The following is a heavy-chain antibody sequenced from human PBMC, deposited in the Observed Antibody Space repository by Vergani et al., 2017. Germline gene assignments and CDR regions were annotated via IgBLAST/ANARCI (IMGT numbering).Heavy chain of an antibody. D-gene: IGHD5-12*01. Sequence: EVQLLESGGDLVQPGGSLRLSCAASGFTFNHYAMNWVRQAPGKGLEWVSGISGSGGSTYYAGSVKGRFTISRDSSKNTLYLQMNSLSAGDTAVYYCAKANPRSSGYDYLYYCPAMDVGGQETTVTVSS. J-gene: IGHJ6*02. CDR2: ISGSGGST. CDR3: AKANPRSSGYDYLYYCPAMDV. CDR1: GFTFNHYA. V-gene: IGHV3-23*01.